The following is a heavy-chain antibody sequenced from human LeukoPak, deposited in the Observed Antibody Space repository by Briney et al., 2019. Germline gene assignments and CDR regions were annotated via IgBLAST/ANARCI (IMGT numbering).Heavy chain of an antibody. V-gene: IGHV3-7*01. CDR1: GFTFSTYW. CDR3: ARSGRLVGATTQDDY. J-gene: IGHJ4*02. Sequence: GGSLRLSCAASGFTFSTYWMSWVRQAPGKGLEWVANIKQDGSQKYCVDSMRGRFTISRDNSKSTLYLQMNSLRAEDTAVCYCARSGRLVGATTQDDYWGQGTLVTVSS. D-gene: IGHD1-26*01. CDR2: IKQDGSQK.